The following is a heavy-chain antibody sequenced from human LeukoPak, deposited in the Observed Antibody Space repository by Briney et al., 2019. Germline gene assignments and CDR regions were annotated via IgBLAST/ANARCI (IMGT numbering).Heavy chain of an antibody. J-gene: IGHJ4*02. Sequence: SQTLSLTCAISGGSVSSTSATWNWIRQSASRGLEWLGRTYYRSKWFHDYAASVKSRITIKADTSKNQFSLLLSSVTPDDTAVYYCARDYCRGGSCFLWGYYFGYWGQGTLVTVSS. CDR2: TYYRSKWFH. CDR3: ARDYCRGGSCFLWGYYFGY. V-gene: IGHV6-1*01. D-gene: IGHD2-15*01. CDR1: GGSVSSTSAT.